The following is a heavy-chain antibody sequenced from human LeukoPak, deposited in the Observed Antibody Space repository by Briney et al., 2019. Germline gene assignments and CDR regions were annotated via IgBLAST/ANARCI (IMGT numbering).Heavy chain of an antibody. D-gene: IGHD3-9*01. CDR3: ARVQLRYFDWLLGY. Sequence: ASVKVSCKASGYTFTSYGISWVRQATGQGLEWMGWMNPNSGNTGYAQKFQGRVTITRNTSISTAYMELSSLRSEDTAVYYCARVQLRYFDWLLGYWGQGTLVTVSS. V-gene: IGHV1-8*03. CDR1: GYTFTSYG. CDR2: MNPNSGNT. J-gene: IGHJ4*02.